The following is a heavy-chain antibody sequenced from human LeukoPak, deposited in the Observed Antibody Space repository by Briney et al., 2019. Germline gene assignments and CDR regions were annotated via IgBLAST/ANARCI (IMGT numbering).Heavy chain of an antibody. Sequence: PGGSLRLSCAASGFSFSSYAVSWVRLAPGKGLEWVSGISDGGSRTYYADSVKGRFTISRDSSKNTLYLQMNSLRAEDTAVYYCAKHISGSLHSSSDYWGQGTLVTVSS. CDR2: ISDGGSRT. CDR3: AKHISGSLHSSSDY. D-gene: IGHD1-20*01. CDR1: GFSFSSYA. V-gene: IGHV3-23*01. J-gene: IGHJ4*02.